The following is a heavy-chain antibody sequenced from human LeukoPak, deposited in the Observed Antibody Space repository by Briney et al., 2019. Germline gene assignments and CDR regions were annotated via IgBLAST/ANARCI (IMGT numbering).Heavy chain of an antibody. Sequence: GASVKVSCKASGGTFSSYAISWVRQAPGQGLEWMGRIIPILGIANYAQKFQGRVTITADKSTSTAYMELSSLRSEDTAVYYCARDWGALGHCSGGSCYLDYWGQGTLVTVSS. J-gene: IGHJ4*02. CDR2: IIPILGIA. CDR1: GGTFSSYA. CDR3: ARDWGALGHCSGGSCYLDY. V-gene: IGHV1-69*04. D-gene: IGHD2-15*01.